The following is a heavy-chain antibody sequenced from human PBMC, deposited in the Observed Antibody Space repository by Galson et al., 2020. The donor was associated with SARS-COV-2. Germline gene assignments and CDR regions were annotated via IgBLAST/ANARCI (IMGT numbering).Heavy chain of an antibody. D-gene: IGHD3-10*01. CDR3: ARVGITMVRGVISMYYYYYGMDV. CDR1: GGSFSGYY. V-gene: IGHV4-34*01. Sequence: SETLSLTCAVYGGSFSGYYWSWIRQPPGKGLEWIGEINHSGSTNYNPSLKSRVTISVDTSKNQFSLKLSSVTAADTAVYYCARVGITMVRGVISMYYYYYGMDVWGQGTTVTVSS. J-gene: IGHJ6*02. CDR2: INHSGST.